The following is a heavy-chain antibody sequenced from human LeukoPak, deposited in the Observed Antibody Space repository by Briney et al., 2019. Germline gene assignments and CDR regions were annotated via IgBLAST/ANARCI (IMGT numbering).Heavy chain of an antibody. V-gene: IGHV1-2*02. Sequence: ASVKVSCKASGYTFTSYGISWVRQAPGQGLEWMGWINPNSGGTNYAQKFQGRVTMTRDTSISTAYMELSRLRSGDTAVYYCARGRLLAAAKGTYYFDYWGQGTLATVSS. J-gene: IGHJ4*02. D-gene: IGHD6-13*01. CDR1: GYTFTSYG. CDR2: INPNSGGT. CDR3: ARGRLLAAAKGTYYFDY.